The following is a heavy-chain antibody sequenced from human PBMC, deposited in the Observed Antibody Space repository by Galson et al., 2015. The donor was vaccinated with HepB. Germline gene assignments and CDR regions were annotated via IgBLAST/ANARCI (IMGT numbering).Heavy chain of an antibody. V-gene: IGHV3-49*04. D-gene: IGHD5-24*01. J-gene: IGHJ6*02. CDR3: SRVGVEMATIFPHGMDV. CDR2: IRNKAHGGTT. CDR1: GFTFGDYA. Sequence: SLRLSCAASGFTFGDYAMTWVRQAPGKGLEWVGLIRNKAHGGTTEFAASVKGRFTISRDDSKSIAYLQMNSLKTEDTAVYYCSRVGVEMATIFPHGMDVWGHGTTFTVSS.